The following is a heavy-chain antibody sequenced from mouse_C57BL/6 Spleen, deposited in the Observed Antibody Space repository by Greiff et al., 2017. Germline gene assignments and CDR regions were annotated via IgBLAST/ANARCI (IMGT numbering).Heavy chain of an antibody. Sequence: QVQLQQPGAELVKPGASVKMSCKASGYTFTSYWITWVKQRPGQGLEWIGDIYPGSGSNNYNEKFKSKATLTVDTSSSTAYMQLSSLTSAASAVYYGARGYYYGPLDYWGQGTTLTVSS. V-gene: IGHV1-55*01. CDR1: GYTFTSYW. D-gene: IGHD1-1*01. CDR3: ARGYYYGPLDY. J-gene: IGHJ2*01. CDR2: IYPGSGSN.